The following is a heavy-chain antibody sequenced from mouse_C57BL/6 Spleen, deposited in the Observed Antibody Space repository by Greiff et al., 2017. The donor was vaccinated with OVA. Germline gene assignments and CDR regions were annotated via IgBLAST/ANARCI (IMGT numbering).Heavy chain of an antibody. V-gene: IGHV5-9-1*02. CDR1: GFTFSSYA. J-gene: IGHJ4*01. CDR2: ISSGGDYI. Sequence: EVMLVESGEGLVKPGGSLKLSCAASGFTFSSYAMSWVRQTPEKRLEWVAYISSGGDYIYYADTVKGRFTISRDNARNTLYLQMSSLKSEDTAMYYCTRGLTGYAMDYWGQGTSVTVSS. CDR3: TRGLTGYAMDY. D-gene: IGHD4-1*01.